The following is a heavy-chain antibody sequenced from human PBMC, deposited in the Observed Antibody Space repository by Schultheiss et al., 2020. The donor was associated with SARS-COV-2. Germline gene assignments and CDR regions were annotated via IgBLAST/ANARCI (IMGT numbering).Heavy chain of an antibody. Sequence: GGSLRLSCAASGFTFSSYAMHWVRQAPGKGLEWVSGISGSGGSTYYADSVKGRFTISRDNAKNSLYLQMNSLRAEDTAVYYCARSGGDYVWGTEFDPWGQGTLVTVSS. V-gene: IGHV3-48*01. D-gene: IGHD3-16*01. CDR3: ARSGGDYVWGTEFDP. J-gene: IGHJ5*02. CDR1: GFTFSSYA. CDR2: ISGSGGST.